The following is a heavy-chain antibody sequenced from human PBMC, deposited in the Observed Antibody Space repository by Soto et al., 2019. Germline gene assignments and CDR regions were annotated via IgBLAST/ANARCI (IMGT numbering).Heavy chain of an antibody. V-gene: IGHV1-69*01. CDR1: GGPSRNNV. J-gene: IGHJ4*02. CDR2: IIPVFETR. CDR3: SFHSDSNSYSRFDF. Sequence: QVQLVQSGAEVKKPGSSVKVSCRASGGPSRNNVMSWVRQAPEQGLEWMGGIIPVFETRTYAQKFQGRVTITADDSTSTVSMEMSNLRSEDTAVYFCSFHSDSNSYSRFDFWGQGTLVTVSS. D-gene: IGHD4-4*01.